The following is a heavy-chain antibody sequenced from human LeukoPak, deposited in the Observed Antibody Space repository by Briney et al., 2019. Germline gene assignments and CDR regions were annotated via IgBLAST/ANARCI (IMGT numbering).Heavy chain of an antibody. J-gene: IGHJ3*02. D-gene: IGHD6-6*01. V-gene: IGHV3-23*01. Sequence: GSLRLSCAASGFAFSSYAMSWVRQAPGKGLEWVSYISNNGGSTYYADSVKGRFTISRDNFRTTVYLQMNSLRAEDTALYYCTKDRNSSSSSSLGFDIWGQGTMVTISS. CDR3: TKDRNSSSSSSLGFDI. CDR1: GFAFSSYA. CDR2: ISNNGGST.